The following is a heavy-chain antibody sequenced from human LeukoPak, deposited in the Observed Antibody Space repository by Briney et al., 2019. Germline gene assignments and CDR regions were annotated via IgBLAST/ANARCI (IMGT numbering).Heavy chain of an antibody. CDR2: FSSSSSTI. CDR1: GFTFSSYS. D-gene: IGHD6-19*01. Sequence: GGSLRLSCAASGFTFSSYSMNWVRQAPGEGLEWVSYFSSSSSTIYYADSVKGRFTISRDNAKNSLYLQMKSLRAEDTAVYYCARDGAVAGIRNAFDIWGQGTMVTVSS. CDR3: ARDGAVAGIRNAFDI. V-gene: IGHV3-48*04. J-gene: IGHJ3*02.